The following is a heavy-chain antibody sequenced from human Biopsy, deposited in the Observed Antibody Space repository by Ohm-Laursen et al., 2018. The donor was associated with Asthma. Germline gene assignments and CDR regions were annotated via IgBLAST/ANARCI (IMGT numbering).Heavy chain of an antibody. Sequence: GDSVNASCNASGDSFSNYAISWVRQAPGQGLEWMGGLISVLATPDHAQMFEGRVTITADESTSTAYMELSSLSSEDTAVYYCARGYSGSDRIVYYYSGLEVWGQGTTVTVSS. CDR2: LISVLATP. CDR3: ARGYSGSDRIVYYYSGLEV. V-gene: IGHV1-69*13. CDR1: GDSFSNYA. D-gene: IGHD5-12*01. J-gene: IGHJ6*01.